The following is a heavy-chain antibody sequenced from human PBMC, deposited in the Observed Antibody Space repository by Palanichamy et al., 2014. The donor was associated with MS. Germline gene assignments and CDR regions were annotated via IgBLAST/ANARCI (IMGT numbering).Heavy chain of an antibody. CDR1: GGSLIDSTYY. Sequence: QLQLQESGPGLVKPSETLSLTCTVSGGSLIDSTYYWGWIRQPPGKGLELIGNILYSGTTYYNPSLKSRVTISVDTSKNQFSLNLNFVTAADTAVYSCARLVRTGIGGRGYFDYWGQGALVTVSS. J-gene: IGHJ4*02. CDR3: ARLVRTGIGGRGYFDY. V-gene: IGHV4-39*01. CDR2: ILYSGTT. D-gene: IGHD3-16*01.